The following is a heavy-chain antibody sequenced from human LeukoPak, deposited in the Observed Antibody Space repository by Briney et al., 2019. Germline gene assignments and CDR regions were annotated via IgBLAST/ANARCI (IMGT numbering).Heavy chain of an antibody. V-gene: IGHV3-21*01. CDR3: ARSLTTLTYEGY. D-gene: IGHD1-1*01. J-gene: IGHJ4*02. CDR1: GFTFSSYM. CDR2: INSGSTYT. Sequence: GGSLRLSCAASGFTFSSYMMNWARQAPGKGLEWVSSINSGSTYTYYTESVKGRFTVSRDNAKNSLFLQMNSLRAEDTAIYYCARSLTTLTYEGYWGQGTLVTVSS.